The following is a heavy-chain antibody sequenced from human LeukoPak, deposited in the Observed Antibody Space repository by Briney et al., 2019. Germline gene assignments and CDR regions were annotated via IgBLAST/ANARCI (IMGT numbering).Heavy chain of an antibody. CDR2: FDPEDGET. V-gene: IGHV1-24*01. CDR1: GYTLTELS. J-gene: IGHJ4*02. D-gene: IGHD6-13*01. Sequence: ASVKVSCKVSGYTLTELSMHWVRQAPGKGLEWMGGFDPEDGETIYAQKFQGRVTMTEDTSTDTAYMELSSLRSEDTAAYYCATVGNLYSSSWAPEFDYWGQGTLVTVSS. CDR3: ATVGNLYSSSWAPEFDY.